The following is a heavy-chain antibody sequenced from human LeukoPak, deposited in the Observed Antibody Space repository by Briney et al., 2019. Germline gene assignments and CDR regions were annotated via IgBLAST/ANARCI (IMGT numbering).Heavy chain of an antibody. D-gene: IGHD3-22*01. Sequence: GGSLRLSCAASGFTFSSYGMHWVRHAPGKGLEWVAVISYDGSNKYYADSVKGRFTISRDNSKNTLYLQMNSLRAEDTAVYYCAKGRSVYYTMIVVVRPDAFDIWGQGTMVTVSS. CDR1: GFTFSSYG. CDR2: ISYDGSNK. CDR3: AKGRSVYYTMIVVVRPDAFDI. V-gene: IGHV3-30*18. J-gene: IGHJ3*02.